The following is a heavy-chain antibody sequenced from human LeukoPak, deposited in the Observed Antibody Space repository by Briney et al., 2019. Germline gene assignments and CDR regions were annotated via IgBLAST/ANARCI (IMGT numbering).Heavy chain of an antibody. CDR3: ARGRETYYYDSSGYFGY. D-gene: IGHD3-22*01. V-gene: IGHV4-39*07. J-gene: IGHJ4*02. CDR2: INYSGST. CDR1: GGSISSSSYY. Sequence: PSETLPLTCTVSGGSISSSSYYWGWLRQPPGKALEWIGEINYSGSTNYNPSLKSRVTISVDTSKNQFSLKLSSVTAADTAVYYCARGRETYYYDSSGYFGYWGQGTLVTVSS.